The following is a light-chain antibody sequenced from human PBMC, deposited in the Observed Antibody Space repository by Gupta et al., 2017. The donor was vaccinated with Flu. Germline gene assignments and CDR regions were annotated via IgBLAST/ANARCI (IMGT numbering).Light chain of an antibody. CDR3: AAWDDSLNGWV. CDR2: SNN. CDR1: RSNIGSNT. Sequence: QSVLTQPPSASGTPGQRVTISCSGSRSNIGSNTVNWYQQLPVTAPKLLIYSNNQRPSGVPDRFSGSKSGTSASLAISGLQAEDEADYYCAAWDDSLNGWVFGGGTKLTVL. V-gene: IGLV1-44*01. J-gene: IGLJ3*02.